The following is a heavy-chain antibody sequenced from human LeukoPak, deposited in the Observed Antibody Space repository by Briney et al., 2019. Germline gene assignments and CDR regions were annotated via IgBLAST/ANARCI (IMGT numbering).Heavy chain of an antibody. D-gene: IGHD3-22*01. CDR3: AKVLGYDSSGYCFDY. J-gene: IGHJ4*02. CDR2: ISGSGGST. Sequence: GGSLRLSCAASGFTFSSYAMGWVRQAPGKGLEWVSAISGSGGSTYYADSVKGRFTISRDNSKNTLYLQMNSLRAEDTAVYYCAKVLGYDSSGYCFDYWGQGTLVTVSS. V-gene: IGHV3-23*01. CDR1: GFTFSSYA.